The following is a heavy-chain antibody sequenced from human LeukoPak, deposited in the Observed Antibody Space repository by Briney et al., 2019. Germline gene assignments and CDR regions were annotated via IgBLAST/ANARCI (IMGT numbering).Heavy chain of an antibody. CDR1: GFTFSNSW. J-gene: IGHJ4*02. Sequence: GGSLRLSCAASGFTFSNSWMSWVRQPPGKGLEWVANINQDGSEKYYVDSVKGRFTISRDNGKNSLYLQRNSLRVEDTALYYCVTESHYWGQGTLVTVSS. V-gene: IGHV3-7*01. CDR2: INQDGSEK. CDR3: VTESHY.